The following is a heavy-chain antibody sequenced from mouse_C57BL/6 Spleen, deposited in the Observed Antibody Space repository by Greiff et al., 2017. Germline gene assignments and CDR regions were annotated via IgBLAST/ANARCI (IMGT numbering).Heavy chain of an antibody. V-gene: IGHV1-64*01. Sequence: QVQLQQPGAELVKPGASVKLSCKASGYTFTSYWMHWVKQRPGQGLEWIGMIHPNSGSTNYNEKFKSKATLTVDKSSSTAYMQLSSLTYEDSAVYYCARGRGFTTVVADYFDYWGQGTTLTVSS. CDR1: GYTFTSYW. J-gene: IGHJ2*01. CDR2: IHPNSGST. CDR3: ARGRGFTTVVADYFDY. D-gene: IGHD1-1*01.